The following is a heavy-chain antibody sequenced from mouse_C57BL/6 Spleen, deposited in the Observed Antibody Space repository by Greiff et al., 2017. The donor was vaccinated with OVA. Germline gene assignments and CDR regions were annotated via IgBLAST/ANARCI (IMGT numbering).Heavy chain of an antibody. CDR3: AREGTYYSNYCDY. J-gene: IGHJ2*01. CDR2: LYPGSGST. D-gene: IGHD2-5*01. Sequence: VQLQQPGAELVKPGASVKMSCKASGYTFTSYWITWVKQRPGQGLEWIGALYPGSGSTNYNEKFKSKATLTVDTSSSTAYMQLSSLTSEDSAVYYWAREGTYYSNYCDYWGQGTTLTVSS. CDR1: GYTFTSYW. V-gene: IGHV1-55*01.